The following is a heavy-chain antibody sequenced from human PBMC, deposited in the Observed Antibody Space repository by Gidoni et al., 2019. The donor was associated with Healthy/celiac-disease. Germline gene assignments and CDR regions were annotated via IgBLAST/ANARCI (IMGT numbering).Heavy chain of an antibody. D-gene: IGHD2-2*01. Sequence: QVQLVQSGAEVKKPGSSVKVSCKASGGTFSSYAISWVRQAPGQGLEWMGGIIPIFGTANYAQKFQGRVTITADESTSTAYMELSSLRSEDTAVYYCARDRRKWVPAADYYYGMDVWGQGTTVTVSS. J-gene: IGHJ6*02. V-gene: IGHV1-69*01. CDR2: IIPIFGTA. CDR3: ARDRRKWVPAADYYYGMDV. CDR1: GGTFSSYA.